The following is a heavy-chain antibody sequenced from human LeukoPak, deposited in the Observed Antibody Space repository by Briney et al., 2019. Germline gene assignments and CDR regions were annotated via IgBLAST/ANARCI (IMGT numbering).Heavy chain of an antibody. CDR3: FYMFV. CDR1: GGTISGYF. CDR2: IYSTGTT. J-gene: IGHJ6*03. V-gene: IGHV4-4*09. Sequence: SETLSLTCTVSGGTISGYFWSWIRQPPGKGPEWIGYIYSTGTTKYSPSLSSRVTISVDTSKNQLSLNLRFVTATDTAVYHCFYMFVWGKGTSGTLS.